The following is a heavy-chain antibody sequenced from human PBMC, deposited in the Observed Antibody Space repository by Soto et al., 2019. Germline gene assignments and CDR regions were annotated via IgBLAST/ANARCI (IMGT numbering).Heavy chain of an antibody. CDR1: GFSLSTSGAA. D-gene: IGHD3-3*01. J-gene: IGHJ5*02. Sequence: QINLIESGPTLVKPTQTLTLTCTFSGFSLSTSGAAVGWVRQPPGRALEWLALISWDGDKRYNASLGNRLTITKDTSINQVVLTLTNVDPADTATYYCAHRATMTIFGLIIDNGIWFDPWGQGTRVSVSS. CDR3: AHRATMTIFGLIIDNGIWFDP. CDR2: ISWDGDK. V-gene: IGHV2-5*02.